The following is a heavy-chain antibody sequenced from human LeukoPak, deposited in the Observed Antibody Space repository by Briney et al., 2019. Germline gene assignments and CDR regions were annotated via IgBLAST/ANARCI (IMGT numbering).Heavy chain of an antibody. CDR1: GGSFSGYY. Sequence: SETLSLTCAVYGGSFSGYYWSWIRQPPGKGLEWIGEINHSGSTNYNPSLKSRVTISVDTSKNQFSLKLSSVTAADTAVYYCARGPRTDPKYSSSWYVLGVEYYFDYWGQGTLVTVSS. J-gene: IGHJ4*02. D-gene: IGHD6-13*01. V-gene: IGHV4-34*01. CDR2: INHSGST. CDR3: ARGPRTDPKYSSSWYVLGVEYYFDY.